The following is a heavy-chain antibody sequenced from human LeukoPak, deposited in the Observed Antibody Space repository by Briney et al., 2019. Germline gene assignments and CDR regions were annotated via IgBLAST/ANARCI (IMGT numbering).Heavy chain of an antibody. CDR2: INPNSGGT. CDR3: ASLGIAVAGTEVDY. CDR1: GYTFTSYY. J-gene: IGHJ4*02. D-gene: IGHD6-19*01. Sequence: ASVKVSCKASGYTFTSYYMHWVRQAPGQGLEWMGWINPNSGGTNYAQKFQGRVTMTRDTSISTAYMELSRLRSDDTAVYYCASLGIAVAGTEVDYWGQGTLVTVSS. V-gene: IGHV1-2*02.